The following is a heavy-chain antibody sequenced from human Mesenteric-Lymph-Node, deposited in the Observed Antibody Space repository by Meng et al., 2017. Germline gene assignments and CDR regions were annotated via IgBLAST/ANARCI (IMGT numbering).Heavy chain of an antibody. D-gene: IGHD6-25*01. CDR1: GDSVYTNSAA. Sequence: QVQLHQSGPGLVKPSQPLSLTCATSGDSVYTNSAAWNLIRQSPSGGLEWLGRTYYKSKWYNDYAESVKSRITINPDTSKNQFSLQLNSVTPEDTAVYYCARDPAAFDFWGQGILVTVSS. CDR3: ARDPAAFDF. CDR2: TYYKSKWYN. V-gene: IGHV6-1*01. J-gene: IGHJ4*02.